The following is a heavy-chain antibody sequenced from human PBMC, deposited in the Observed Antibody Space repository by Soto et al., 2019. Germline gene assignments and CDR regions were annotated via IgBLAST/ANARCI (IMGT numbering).Heavy chain of an antibody. V-gene: IGHV3-30*03. CDR2: ISYDGSNK. CDR3: AIVGGTIFGVGAQGMDV. CDR1: GFTFSSYG. D-gene: IGHD3-3*01. Sequence: ESGGGVVQPGRSLRLSCAASGFTFSSYGMHWVRQAPGKGLEWVAVISYDGSNKYYADSVKGRFTISRDNSKNTLYLQMNSLRAEDTAVYDCAIVGGTIFGVGAQGMDVWGQGTTVTVSS. J-gene: IGHJ6*02.